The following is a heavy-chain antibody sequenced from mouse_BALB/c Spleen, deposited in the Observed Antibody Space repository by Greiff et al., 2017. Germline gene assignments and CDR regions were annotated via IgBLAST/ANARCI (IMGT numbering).Heavy chain of an antibody. J-gene: IGHJ2*01. CDR1: GYSITSGYY. V-gene: IGHV3-6*02. CDR2: ISYDGSN. Sequence: EVQLQQSGPGLVKPSQSLSLTCSVTGYSITSGYYWNWIRQFPGNKLEWMGYISYDGSNNYNPSLKNRISITRDTSKNQFFLKLNSVTTEDTATYYCANSYGNYDYWGQGTTLTVSS. CDR3: ANSYGNYDY. D-gene: IGHD2-1*01.